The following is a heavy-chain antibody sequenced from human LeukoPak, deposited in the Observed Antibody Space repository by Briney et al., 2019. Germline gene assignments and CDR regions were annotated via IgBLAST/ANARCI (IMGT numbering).Heavy chain of an antibody. J-gene: IGHJ4*02. V-gene: IGHV1-2*02. CDR3: ARRGGYCTNGVCYYYFDY. D-gene: IGHD2-8*01. CDR2: INPNSGGT. Sequence: SVKVSCKASGYTFTGYYMHWVRQAPGQGLEWMGWINPNSGGTNYAQKFQGRVTMTRDTSVSTAYMELSRPRSDDTAVYYCARRGGYCTNGVCYYYFDYWGQGTLVTVSS. CDR1: GYTFTGYY.